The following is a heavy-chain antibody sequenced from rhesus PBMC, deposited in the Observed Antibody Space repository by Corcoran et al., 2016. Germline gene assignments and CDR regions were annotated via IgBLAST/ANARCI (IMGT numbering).Heavy chain of an antibody. D-gene: IGHD4-23*01. CDR1: GFTFSSYE. V-gene: IGHV3-100*02. Sequence: DVQLVGSGGGLVKPGGSLRSSCVASGFTFSSYEMHWVRLDLGKGLEWVSVIIESGCTIYYADSVKGRLTISRDNAKNSLSRQMNSLKTEDTAGYYCTPGIQYEGDAFDFWGQGLRVTVSS. CDR2: IIESGCTI. J-gene: IGHJ3*01. CDR3: TPGIQYEGDAFDF.